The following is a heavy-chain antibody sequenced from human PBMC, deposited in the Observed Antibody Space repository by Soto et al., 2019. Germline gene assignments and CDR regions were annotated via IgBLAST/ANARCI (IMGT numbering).Heavy chain of an antibody. D-gene: IGHD4-17*01. CDR2: FSSDGGNE. Sequence: QVQLVESGGGVVQPGKSLRLSCVASGFIFSSYTFHWVRQAPGKGLECVAVISTFSSDGGNEYYADSVNGRFTISRDNSKNTLYLHMNSLRPEDTAVYYCARDDYVDHSLDYWGLGTLVTVSS. J-gene: IGHJ4*01. CDR3: ARDDYVDHSLDY. V-gene: IGHV3-30-3*01. CDR1: GFIFSSYT.